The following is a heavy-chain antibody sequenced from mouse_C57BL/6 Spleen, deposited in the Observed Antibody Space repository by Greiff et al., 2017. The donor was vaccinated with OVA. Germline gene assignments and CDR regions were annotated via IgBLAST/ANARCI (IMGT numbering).Heavy chain of an antibody. CDR1: GYTFTSYG. Sequence: VQLQQSGAELVRPGSSVKMSCKTSGYTFTSYGINWVKQRPGQGLEWIGYIYIGNGYTEYNEKFKGKATLTADTSSSTAYRPRSSLTSEDSAIYFCARCIYYGSSSYYFYYWGQGTTLTVSS. CDR3: ARCIYYGSSSYYFYY. V-gene: IGHV1-58*01. D-gene: IGHD1-1*01. J-gene: IGHJ2*01. CDR2: IYIGNGYT.